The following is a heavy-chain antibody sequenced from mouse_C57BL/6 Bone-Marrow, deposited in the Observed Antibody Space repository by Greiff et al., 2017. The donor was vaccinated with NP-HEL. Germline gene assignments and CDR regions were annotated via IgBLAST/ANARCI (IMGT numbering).Heavy chain of an antibody. D-gene: IGHD1-1*01. Sequence: QVQLQQSGAELVMPGASVKLSCKASGYTFTSYWMHWVKQRPGQGLEWIGEIDPSDSYTNYNQKFKGKSTLTVDKSSRPAYMQLSSLTSEDSAVYYCSRIGGSSYVWYFAVGGTGTTVTVSS. J-gene: IGHJ1*03. V-gene: IGHV1-69*01. CDR2: IDPSDSYT. CDR3: SRIGGSSYVWYFAV. CDR1: GYTFTSYW.